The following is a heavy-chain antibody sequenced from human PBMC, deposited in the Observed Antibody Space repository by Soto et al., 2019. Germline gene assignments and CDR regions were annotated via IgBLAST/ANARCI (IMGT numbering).Heavy chain of an antibody. CDR3: ARQYYYDSSGYYQHDAFDI. CDR1: GFTFSSYD. CDR2: IGTAGDT. Sequence: EVQLVESGGGLVQPGGSLRLSCAASGFTFSSYDMHWVRQATGKGLEWVSAIGTAGDTYYPGSVKGRFTISRENAKNSLYLQMNSLRAEDTAVYYCARQYYYDSSGYYQHDAFDIWGQGTMVTVSS. D-gene: IGHD3-22*01. V-gene: IGHV3-13*01. J-gene: IGHJ3*02.